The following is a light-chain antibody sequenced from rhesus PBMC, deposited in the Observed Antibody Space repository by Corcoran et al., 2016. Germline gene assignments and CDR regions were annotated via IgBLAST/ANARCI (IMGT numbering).Light chain of an antibody. V-gene: IGKV3-24*04. CDR1: QSVGSY. J-gene: IGKJ4*01. CDR2: GAS. Sequence: PGERATLSCRASQSVGSYLAWYQQKPGQAPRLPSYGASSRATGIPDRFSGSGSGTDFTLTISSLGPEDVGVYYCQQSSNLLTFGGGTKVEIK. CDR3: QQSSNLLT.